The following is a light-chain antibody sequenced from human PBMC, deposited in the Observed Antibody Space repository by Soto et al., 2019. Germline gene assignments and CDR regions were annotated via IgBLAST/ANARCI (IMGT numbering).Light chain of an antibody. CDR1: QSVSSSF. J-gene: IGKJ3*01. CDR2: GAS. V-gene: IGKV3-20*01. Sequence: DTVLTQSPGTLSLSPGERATLSCRASQSVSSSFLAWNQQKPGQAPRLLIYGASSRATGIPDRFSGSGSGTDFTLTISRLEPEDFAVYYCQQYGSSPPFTFGPGTKVDIK. CDR3: QQYGSSPPFT.